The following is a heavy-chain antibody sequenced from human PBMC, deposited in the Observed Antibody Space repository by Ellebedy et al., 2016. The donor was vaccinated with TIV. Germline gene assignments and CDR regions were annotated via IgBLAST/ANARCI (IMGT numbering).Heavy chain of an antibody. CDR2: FDPEDGET. CDR1: GYTLTELS. CDR3: ATVRLVGAPFDP. J-gene: IGHJ5*02. Sequence: AASVKVSCKVSGYTLTELSMHWVRQAPGKGLEWMGGFDPEDGETIYAQKFQGRVTMTEDTSTDTAYMELSSLRSEDTAVYYCATVRLVGAPFDPWGQGTLVTVSS. D-gene: IGHD1-26*01. V-gene: IGHV1-24*01.